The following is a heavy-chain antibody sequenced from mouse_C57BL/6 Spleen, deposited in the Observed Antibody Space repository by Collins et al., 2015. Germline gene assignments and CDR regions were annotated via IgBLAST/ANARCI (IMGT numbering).Heavy chain of an antibody. CDR3: ARWGSTVC. Sequence: QVQLQQPGAELVKPGASVKMSCKASGYTFTSYWITWVKQRPEQGLEWIGYIYPRDGSSKYNEKFKGKATLTADKSSSTAYMQLNSLTSEDSAVYFCARWGSTVCWGQGTTLTVSS. D-gene: IGHD1-1*01. CDR1: GYTFTSYW. CDR2: IYPRDGSS. J-gene: IGHJ2*01. V-gene: IGHV1-55*01.